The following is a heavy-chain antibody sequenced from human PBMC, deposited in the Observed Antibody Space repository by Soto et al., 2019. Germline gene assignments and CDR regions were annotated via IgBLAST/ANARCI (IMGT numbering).Heavy chain of an antibody. D-gene: IGHD5-18*01. CDR1: GVTLTSVW. Sequence: GGSLRLSCAVSGVTLTSVWMNWIRQAPGKGPEWVGRIRSATDGGTTDYAAPVKGRFTISRHDSENTLYLQMNSLKSEDTAVYSCSHGYYQYFNSWGQGTLVTVSS. CDR3: SHGYYQYFNS. J-gene: IGHJ4*02. V-gene: IGHV3-15*07. CDR2: IRSATDGGTT.